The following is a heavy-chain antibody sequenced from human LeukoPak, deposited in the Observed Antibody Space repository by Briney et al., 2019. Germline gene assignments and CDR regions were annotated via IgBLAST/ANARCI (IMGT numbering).Heavy chain of an antibody. D-gene: IGHD3-3*01. Sequence: SETLSLTCTVSGGSISSYYWSWIRQSPGKGLEWIGYIYYTGSSDYNPSLKSRVTMSVDTSKSQFSLNLTSVTASDTAVYYCARQSRHYDVWTGYYPYLDSWGQGTLVTVSS. CDR2: IYYTGSS. V-gene: IGHV4-59*08. CDR1: GGSISSYY. CDR3: ARQSRHYDVWTGYYPYLDS. J-gene: IGHJ4*02.